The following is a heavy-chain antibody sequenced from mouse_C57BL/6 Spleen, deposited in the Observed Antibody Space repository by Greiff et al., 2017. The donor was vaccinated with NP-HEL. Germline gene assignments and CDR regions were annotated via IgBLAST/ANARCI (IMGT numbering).Heavy chain of an antibody. CDR1: GFNIKDYY. Sequence: VQLQQSGAELVRPGASVKLSCTASGFNIKDYYMHWVKQRPEQGLERIGRIDPEDGDTEYAPKFQGKATMTADTSSNTAYLQLSSLTSEDTAVYYCTFYSNYEEVYYFDYWGQGTTLTVSS. CDR2: IDPEDGDT. D-gene: IGHD2-5*01. J-gene: IGHJ2*01. V-gene: IGHV14-1*01. CDR3: TFYSNYEEVYYFDY.